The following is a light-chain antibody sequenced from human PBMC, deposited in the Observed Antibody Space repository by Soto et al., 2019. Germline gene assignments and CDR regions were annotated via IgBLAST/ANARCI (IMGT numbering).Light chain of an antibody. Sequence: EIVLTQSPGTLCLSPGERATLSCWASQSVTSNYLAWYQQKPGQAPRLLIYGSSTRATGIPDRFSGSGSGTDFTLTISRLEPEDFAVYYCQQYGSSPRTFGQGTKVEI. J-gene: IGKJ1*01. CDR3: QQYGSSPRT. V-gene: IGKV3-20*01. CDR2: GSS. CDR1: QSVTSNY.